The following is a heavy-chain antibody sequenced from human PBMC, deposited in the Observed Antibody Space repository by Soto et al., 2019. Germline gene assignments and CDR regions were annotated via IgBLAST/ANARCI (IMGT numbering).Heavy chain of an antibody. CDR2: INSDGSST. J-gene: IGHJ6*03. CDR1: GFTFSSYW. Sequence: PGGSLRLSCAASGFTFSSYWMHWVRQAPGKGLVWVSRINSDGSSTSYADSVKGRFTISRDNAKNTLYLQMNSLRAEDTAVYYCARIDHYYYYYYMDVWGKGATVTVSS. V-gene: IGHV3-74*01. CDR3: ARIDHYYYYYYMDV.